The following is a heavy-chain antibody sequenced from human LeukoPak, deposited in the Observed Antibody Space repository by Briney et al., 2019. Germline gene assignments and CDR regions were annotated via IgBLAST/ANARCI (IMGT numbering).Heavy chain of an antibody. Sequence: SETLSLTCTVSGGSINSSSYYWGWIRQPPGKGLEWIGSIYYSGSTYYNPSLKSRVTISVDTSKNQFSLKLSSVTAADTAVYYCARHKFTGVVRGVRSSWFDPWGQGTLVTVSS. CDR2: IYYSGST. J-gene: IGHJ5*02. D-gene: IGHD3-10*01. V-gene: IGHV4-39*01. CDR1: GGSINSSSYY. CDR3: ARHKFTGVVRGVRSSWFDP.